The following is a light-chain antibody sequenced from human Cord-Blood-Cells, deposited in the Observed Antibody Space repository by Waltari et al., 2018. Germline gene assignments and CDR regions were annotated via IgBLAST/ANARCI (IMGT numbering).Light chain of an antibody. CDR1: SSNIGSNT. J-gene: IGLJ1*01. V-gene: IGLV1-44*01. CDR2: SNM. CDR3: AAWDDSLNGYV. Sequence: QSVLTQSPSASGTPGQRVTISCSGSSSNIGSNTVNWSQHLPGTAPKLLIYSNMQRPSGVPGRFSCSMAGTSASLAISWLQSEDEADYYCAAWDDSLNGYVFGTGTKVTVL.